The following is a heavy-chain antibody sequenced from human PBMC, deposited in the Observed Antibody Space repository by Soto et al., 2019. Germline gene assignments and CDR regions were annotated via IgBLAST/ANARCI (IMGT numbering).Heavy chain of an antibody. D-gene: IGHD6-13*01. CDR1: GYSFTSYW. J-gene: IGHJ6*02. CDR2: IDPSDSYT. Sequence: PXESLNISCTGSGYSFTSYWISWVRQMPGKGLEWMGRIDPSDSYTNYSPSFQGHVTISADKSISTAYLQWSSLKASDTAMYYCARRGAAAGSESYYYYGMDAWRQGTTVTVSS. V-gene: IGHV5-10-1*01. CDR3: ARRGAAAGSESYYYYGMDA.